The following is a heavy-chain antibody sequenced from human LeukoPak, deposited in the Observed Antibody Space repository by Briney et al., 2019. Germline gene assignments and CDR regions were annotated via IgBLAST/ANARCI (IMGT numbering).Heavy chain of an antibody. CDR3: AKDHNGYDKPADH. Sequence: GGSLRLSRAASGFTFSSHAMSWVRQAPGKGLEWVSAISADSYYTYYADSVQGRFTISRDNSKNTLYLQMNSLRAEDTALYYCAKDHNGYDKPADHWGQRTLVTVSS. V-gene: IGHV3-23*01. CDR2: ISADSYYT. CDR1: GFTFSSHA. J-gene: IGHJ5*02. D-gene: IGHD2-8*01.